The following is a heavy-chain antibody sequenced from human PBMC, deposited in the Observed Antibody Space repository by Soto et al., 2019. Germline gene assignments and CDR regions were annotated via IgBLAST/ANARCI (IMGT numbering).Heavy chain of an antibody. CDR3: ARIGYRIRNWFDP. Sequence: SGPTLVNPTETLTLTCTFSGFSLINARMGVSWIRQPPGKALEWLAHIFSNDEKSYSTSLKSRLTISKDTSKSQVVLTMTNMDPVDTATYYCARIGYRIRNWFDPWGQGTLVTVSS. D-gene: IGHD6-13*01. J-gene: IGHJ5*02. V-gene: IGHV2-26*01. CDR2: IFSNDEK. CDR1: GFSLINARMG.